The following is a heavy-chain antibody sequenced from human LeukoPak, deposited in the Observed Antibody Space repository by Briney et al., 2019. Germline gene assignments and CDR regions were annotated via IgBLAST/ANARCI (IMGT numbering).Heavy chain of an antibody. CDR3: ARVQPHYYDSSGYPPDY. Sequence: PGGSLRLTCAASGFTFSDYYMSWIGQAPAKGLEWVSYISSSGSTIYYADSVKGRFTISRDNAKNSLYLQMNSLRAEDTAVYYCARVQPHYYDSSGYPPDYWGQVTLVTVSS. V-gene: IGHV3-11*01. D-gene: IGHD3-22*01. CDR2: ISSSGSTI. J-gene: IGHJ4*02. CDR1: GFTFSDYY.